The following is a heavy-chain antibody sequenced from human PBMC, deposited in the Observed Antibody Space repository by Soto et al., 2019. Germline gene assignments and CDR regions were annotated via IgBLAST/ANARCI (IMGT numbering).Heavy chain of an antibody. J-gene: IGHJ4*02. CDR3: ARDTPPTDY. Sequence: QVQLVQSGAEVKKPGASVQVSCKTSGYTFTSYHISWVRQAPGHGLEWMGWISAYNTNTNYAQKFQGRDTMTTDTLTSTAYMELRSLRCDDTAVYYCARDTPPTDYWGQGTLVTVSS. CDR1: GYTFTSYH. V-gene: IGHV1-18*01. CDR2: ISAYNTNT.